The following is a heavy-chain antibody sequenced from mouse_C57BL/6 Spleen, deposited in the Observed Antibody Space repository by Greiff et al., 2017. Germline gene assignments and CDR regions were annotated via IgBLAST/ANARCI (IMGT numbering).Heavy chain of an antibody. J-gene: IGHJ4*01. CDR2: IYPGSGNT. D-gene: IGHD2-5*01. V-gene: IGHV1-76*01. CDR1: GYTFTDYY. CDR3: ARSDYNNGEDF. Sequence: VQLQESGAELVRPGASVKLSCTASGYTFTDYYINWVKQRPGQGLEWIARIYPGSGNTYYNEKFKGKATLTAGKSSSTAYLQLSSLTSEDSAVYFCARSDYNNGEDFWCQGTSVPVSS.